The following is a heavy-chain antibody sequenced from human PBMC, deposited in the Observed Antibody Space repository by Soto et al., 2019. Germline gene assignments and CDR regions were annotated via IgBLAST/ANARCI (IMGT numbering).Heavy chain of an antibody. D-gene: IGHD3-10*01. Sequence: QVQLVQSGAEVKKPGASVKVSCKASGYTFTSYGISWVRQAPGQGLEWMGWISAYNGNTNYAQKLQGRVTMTTDTSTSTADMELRSLRSDDTAVYYCAGARKGGKGPRYYGSGSYLPLGYWGQGTLVTVSS. CDR2: ISAYNGNT. J-gene: IGHJ4*02. V-gene: IGHV1-18*01. CDR3: AGARKGGKGPRYYGSGSYLPLGY. CDR1: GYTFTSYG.